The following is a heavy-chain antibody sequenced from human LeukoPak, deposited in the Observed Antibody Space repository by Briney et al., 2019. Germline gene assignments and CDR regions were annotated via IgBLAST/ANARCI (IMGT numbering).Heavy chain of an antibody. CDR2: ISAYNGNR. CDR1: GYIFSNYG. Sequence: ASVKVSCKASGYIFSNYGITWVRQAPGQGLEWMGWISAYNGNRNYAQKLQGRVTMTTDTSTSTAYMELGSLRSDDTAVYFCARDYCRSGTYYPIPDYWGQGTLVTVSS. D-gene: IGHD3-10*01. V-gene: IGHV1-18*01. J-gene: IGHJ4*02. CDR3: ARDYCRSGTYYPIPDY.